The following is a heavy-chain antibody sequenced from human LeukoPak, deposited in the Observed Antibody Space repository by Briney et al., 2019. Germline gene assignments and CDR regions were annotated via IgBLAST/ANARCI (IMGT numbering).Heavy chain of an antibody. J-gene: IGHJ4*02. CDR2: INPNSGGT. V-gene: IGHV1-2*02. D-gene: IGHD3-22*01. Sequence: ASVTVSCKASGYTFTGYYMHWVRQPPGKGLEWMGWINPNSGGTNYAHKFQGRVTMTRDTSISTAYMELSRLRSDDTAVYYYATSPYYYDSSGYYDYWGQGTLVTVSS. CDR3: ATSPYYYDSSGYYDY. CDR1: GYTFTGYY.